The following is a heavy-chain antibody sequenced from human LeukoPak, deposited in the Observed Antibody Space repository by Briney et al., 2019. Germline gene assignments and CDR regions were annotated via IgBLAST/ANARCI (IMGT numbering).Heavy chain of an antibody. CDR1: GYIFSTYW. CDR2: IKQDGSEK. CDR3: ARGSVAVHQAY. Sequence: PGGSLRLSCVGSGYIFSTYWMNWVRQAPGKGLEWVANIKQDGSEKYHVDSVKGRFTISRDNAKNSLYLQMNSLRAEDTAVYYCARGSVAVHQAYWGQGTLVTVSS. J-gene: IGHJ4*02. V-gene: IGHV3-7*01. D-gene: IGHD6-19*01.